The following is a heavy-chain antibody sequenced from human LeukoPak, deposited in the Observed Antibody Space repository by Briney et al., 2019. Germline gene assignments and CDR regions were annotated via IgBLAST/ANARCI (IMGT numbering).Heavy chain of an antibody. V-gene: IGHV3-7*01. J-gene: IGHJ4*02. CDR3: ASPFVCVDTAMDAGCYFDY. Sequence: PGGSLRLSCAASGFTFSSYWLSWVRQAPGKGLEWVANLMQDGGDKYSVDSVKGRFTISRDNAKNSLYLQMNSLRAEDTSVYYCASPFVCVDTAMDAGCYFDYWGQGTLVTVSS. CDR2: LMQDGGDK. D-gene: IGHD5-18*01. CDR1: GFTFSSYW.